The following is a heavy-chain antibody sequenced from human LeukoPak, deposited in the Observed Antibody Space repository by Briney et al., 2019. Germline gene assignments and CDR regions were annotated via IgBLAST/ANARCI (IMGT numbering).Heavy chain of an antibody. D-gene: IGHD2-15*01. CDR2: MNPNSGNT. Sequence: ASVKVSCKASGYTFTSYDINWVRQATGQGLEWMGWMNPNSGNTGYAQKFQGRVTMTRNTSISTAYMELSSLRSEDTAVYYCARVAATSDYYYYYYMDVWGKGTTATVSS. J-gene: IGHJ6*03. V-gene: IGHV1-8*01. CDR1: GYTFTSYD. CDR3: ARVAATSDYYYYYYMDV.